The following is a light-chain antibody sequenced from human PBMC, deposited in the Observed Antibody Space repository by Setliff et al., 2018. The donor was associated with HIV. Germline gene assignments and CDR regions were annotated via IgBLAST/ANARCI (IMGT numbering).Light chain of an antibody. CDR1: SGDIGRYNS. CDR2: EVS. J-gene: IGLJ1*01. Sequence: QSVLTQPPSASGSPGQSVTISCTGSSGDIGRYNSVSWYQQHPDKAPKLMIYEVSKRPSGVPDRFSGSKSGNTASLTVSGLQAEDEADYYCSSYAGSNNLYVFGTGTKVTVL. CDR3: SSYAGSNNLYV. V-gene: IGLV2-8*01.